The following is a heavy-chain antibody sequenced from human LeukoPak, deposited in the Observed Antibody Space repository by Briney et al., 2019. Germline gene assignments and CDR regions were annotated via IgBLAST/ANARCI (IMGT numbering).Heavy chain of an antibody. D-gene: IGHD3-22*01. Sequence: SETLSLTCTVSGGSISSYYWSWMRQPPGKGLEWIGYIYHSGSTYYNPSLKSRVTISVDRSKNQFSLKLSSVTAADTAVYYCASLYDSSGYYMDWGQGTLVTVSS. CDR2: IYHSGST. V-gene: IGHV4-59*12. J-gene: IGHJ4*02. CDR3: ASLYDSSGYYMD. CDR1: GGSISSYY.